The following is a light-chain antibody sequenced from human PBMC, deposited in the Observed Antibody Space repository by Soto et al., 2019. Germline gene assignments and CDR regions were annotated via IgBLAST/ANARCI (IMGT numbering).Light chain of an antibody. V-gene: IGKV3-11*01. Sequence: EIVLTQSPGTLSVSPGERATLSCRASQSVSSYLAWYQQKPGQAPRLLIYDASNRATGIPARFSGSGSGTDFTLTISSLEPEDFAVYYCHQRSKWPLTFGGGTKVDI. CDR2: DAS. J-gene: IGKJ4*01. CDR1: QSVSSY. CDR3: HQRSKWPLT.